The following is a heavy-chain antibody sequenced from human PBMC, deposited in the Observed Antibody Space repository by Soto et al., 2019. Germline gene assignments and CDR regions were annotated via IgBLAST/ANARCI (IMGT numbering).Heavy chain of an antibody. D-gene: IGHD3-16*02. CDR3: AKDQYDYVWGSYRYSLCDY. CDR2: ISGSGGST. J-gene: IGHJ4*02. V-gene: IGHV3-23*01. Sequence: EVQLLESGGGLVQPGGSLRLSCAASGFTFSSYAMSWVRQAPGKGLEWVSAISGSGGSTYYADSVKGRFTISRDNSKNTLYLQMNGLRAEDTAVYYCAKDQYDYVWGSYRYSLCDYWGQGTLVTVSS. CDR1: GFTFSSYA.